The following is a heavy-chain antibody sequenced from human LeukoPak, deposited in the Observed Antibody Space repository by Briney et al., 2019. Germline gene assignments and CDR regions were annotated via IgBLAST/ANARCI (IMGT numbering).Heavy chain of an antibody. V-gene: IGHV4-39*01. CDR3: ARHMDYDFWSGYYPFDP. D-gene: IGHD3-3*01. J-gene: IGHJ5*02. Sequence: SETLSLTCTVSGGSISSSSYYWGWIRQPPGKGLEWIGSIYSSGSAYYNPSLKSRVTISVDTSKNQFSLKLSSVTAADTAVYYCARHMDYDFWSGYYPFDPWGQGTLVTVSS. CDR1: GGSISSSSYY. CDR2: IYSSGSA.